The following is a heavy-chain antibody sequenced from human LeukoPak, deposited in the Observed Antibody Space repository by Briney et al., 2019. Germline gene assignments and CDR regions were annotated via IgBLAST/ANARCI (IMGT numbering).Heavy chain of an antibody. Sequence: ASVKVSCKASGYTFTGYYMHWVRQAPGQGLEWMGWINPNSGDTNYAQNFQGRVTMTRGTSISTAYMEVNRLRADDTAVFYCARGWDYFDHWGQGTLVTVSS. J-gene: IGHJ4*02. D-gene: IGHD1-26*01. V-gene: IGHV1-2*02. CDR2: INPNSGDT. CDR1: GYTFTGYY. CDR3: ARGWDYFDH.